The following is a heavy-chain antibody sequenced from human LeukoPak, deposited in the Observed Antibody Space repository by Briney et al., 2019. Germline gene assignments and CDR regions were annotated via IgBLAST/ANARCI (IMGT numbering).Heavy chain of an antibody. CDR1: GYTFTGYY. Sequence: ASVKVSCKASGYTFTGYYMHWVRQAPGQGLEWMGRINPNSGGTNYAQKFQGRVTMTRDTSISTAYMELSRLRSDDTAVYYCARDDWQWLGPHDYWGQGTLVTVSS. D-gene: IGHD6-19*01. CDR3: ARDDWQWLGPHDY. CDR2: INPNSGGT. V-gene: IGHV1-2*06. J-gene: IGHJ4*02.